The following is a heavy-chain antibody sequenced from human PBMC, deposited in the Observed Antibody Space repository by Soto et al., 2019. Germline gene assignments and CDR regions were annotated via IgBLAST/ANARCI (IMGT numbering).Heavy chain of an antibody. V-gene: IGHV6-1*01. J-gene: IGHJ4*01. D-gene: IGHD3-10*01. CDR1: GDSVSSNSAG. Sequence: SQTLSLTCAISGDSVSSNSAGWNWIRQSPSRGLEWLGRTYYRSEWFTEYAVSVKSRITIIPDTSRNQISLQLNSVTPEDTAIYYCTRDIDFAYWCRGTQLTVSS. CDR3: TRDIDFAY. CDR2: TYYRSEWFT.